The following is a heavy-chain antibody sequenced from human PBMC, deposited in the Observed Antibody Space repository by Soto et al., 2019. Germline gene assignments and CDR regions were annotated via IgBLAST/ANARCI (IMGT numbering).Heavy chain of an antibody. CDR2: IYYSGST. J-gene: IGHJ4*02. CDR3: ARHAYEGLYGSGSYYNPLDY. Sequence: SETLSLTCTVSGGPISSSSYYWGWIRQPPGKGLEWIGSIYYSGSTYYNVSLKSRVTISVDTSKNQFSLKLSSVTAADTAVYYCARHAYEGLYGSGSYYNPLDYWGQGTLVTVSS. D-gene: IGHD3-10*01. CDR1: GGPISSSSYY. V-gene: IGHV4-39*01.